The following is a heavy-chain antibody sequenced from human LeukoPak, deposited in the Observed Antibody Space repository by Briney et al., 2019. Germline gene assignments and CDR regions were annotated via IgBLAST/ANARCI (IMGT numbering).Heavy chain of an antibody. Sequence: GGSLRLSCAASGFTFSSYEMNWIRQAPGKGLEWLSYITTSGSTIYYADSVKGRFTVSRDNAKNSLYLQMNSLRAGDTAVYYCARWIYGSGSKRYFDSWGQGTLVTVSS. D-gene: IGHD3-10*01. CDR1: GFTFSSYE. J-gene: IGHJ4*02. CDR2: ITTSGSTI. CDR3: ARWIYGSGSKRYFDS. V-gene: IGHV3-48*03.